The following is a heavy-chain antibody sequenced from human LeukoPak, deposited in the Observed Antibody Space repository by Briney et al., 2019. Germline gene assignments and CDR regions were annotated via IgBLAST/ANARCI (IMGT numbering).Heavy chain of an antibody. D-gene: IGHD3-22*01. Sequence: GGSLRLSCAASGFTFSGYGMHWVRQAPGKGLEWVAVISYDGSNKYYADSVKGRFTISRDNSKNTLYLQMNSLRAEDTAVYYCARGAGYYDSSGYYYLKLFDYWGQGTLVTVSS. CDR1: GFTFSGYG. V-gene: IGHV3-30*03. J-gene: IGHJ4*02. CDR2: ISYDGSNK. CDR3: ARGAGYYDSSGYYYLKLFDY.